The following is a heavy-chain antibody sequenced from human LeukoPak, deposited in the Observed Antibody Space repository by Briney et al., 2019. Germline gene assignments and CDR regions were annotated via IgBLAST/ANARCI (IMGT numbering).Heavy chain of an antibody. Sequence: QSGGSLRLSCAASGFTVSSNYMSWVRQAPGKGLEWVSVIYSGGSTYYADSVKGRVTISRDNSKNTLYLQMNSLRAEDTAVYYCARHGSITMVRGRLRYYYMDVWGKGTTVTISS. D-gene: IGHD3-10*01. CDR1: GFTVSSNY. CDR3: ARHGSITMVRGRLRYYYMDV. J-gene: IGHJ6*03. CDR2: IYSGGST. V-gene: IGHV3-53*01.